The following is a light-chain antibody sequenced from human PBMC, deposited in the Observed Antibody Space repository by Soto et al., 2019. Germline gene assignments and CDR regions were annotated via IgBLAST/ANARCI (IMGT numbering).Light chain of an antibody. V-gene: IGKV3-20*01. CDR1: QSVSSSY. J-gene: IGKJ4*01. CDR2: GAS. Sequence: EIVLTQSPGTLSLSPGERATLSCRASQSVSSSYLAWYQQKPGQAPRLLIYGASSRATGIPDRFSGSGSGTDFTVTISRLEHEDFGVYYCHQYDSSPLTFGGGTKVEIK. CDR3: HQYDSSPLT.